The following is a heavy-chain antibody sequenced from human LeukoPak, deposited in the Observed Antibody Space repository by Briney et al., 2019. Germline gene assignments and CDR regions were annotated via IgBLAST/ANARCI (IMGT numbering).Heavy chain of an antibody. CDR3: ARGKSIAAAGNDY. CDR2: ISSSSSYI. V-gene: IGHV3-21*01. J-gene: IGHJ4*02. Sequence: GGSLRLSCAASGFTFSSYSMNWVRQAPGKGLEWVSSISSSSSYIYYAASVKGRFTISRDNAKNSMCLQMNSLRAEDTAVYYCARGKSIAAAGNDYWGQGTLVTVSS. CDR1: GFTFSSYS. D-gene: IGHD6-13*01.